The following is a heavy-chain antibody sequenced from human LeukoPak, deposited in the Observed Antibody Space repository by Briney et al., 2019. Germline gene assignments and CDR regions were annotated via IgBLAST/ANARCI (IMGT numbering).Heavy chain of an antibody. D-gene: IGHD6-19*01. CDR1: GYTFTSYG. J-gene: IGHJ4*02. CDR2: ISAYNGNT. V-gene: IGHV1-18*01. Sequence: GASVNVSCKASGYTFTSYGINWVRQAPGQGLEWMGWISAYNGNTKHAQKLQGRVTMTTDTSTSTAYMELRSLRSDDTAVYYCARAETTSGWVQNMDYWGQGTLVTVSS. CDR3: ARAETTSGWVQNMDY.